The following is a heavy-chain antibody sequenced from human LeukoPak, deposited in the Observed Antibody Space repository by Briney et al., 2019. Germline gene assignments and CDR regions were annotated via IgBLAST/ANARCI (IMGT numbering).Heavy chain of an antibody. J-gene: IGHJ4*02. Sequence: GESLKISCKGSGYIFASYWIGWVRQMPGKGLEWMGIVYPGDSATRYSPSFQGQVTISADRSITTAYLQWGSLKASDSAMDYCVRFAYGSDFFPGHYWGQGTRVTVSS. D-gene: IGHD3/OR15-3a*01. CDR1: GYIFASYW. CDR3: VRFAYGSDFFPGHY. CDR2: VYPGDSAT. V-gene: IGHV5-51*01.